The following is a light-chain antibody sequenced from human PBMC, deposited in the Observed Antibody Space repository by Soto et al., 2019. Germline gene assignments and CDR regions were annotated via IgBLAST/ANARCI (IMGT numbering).Light chain of an antibody. CDR2: WAS. Sequence: DIGMTRSPASLPVSLGERATINCKSSQSVLYTSNNKNYLAWYQQKPGQSPKLLIYWASTRESGVPDRFSGSGSGTDFTLTISSLQAEDVAVYYCQQYYSNPRTFGQGTKVDIK. CDR1: QSVLYTSNNKNY. CDR3: QQYYSNPRT. V-gene: IGKV4-1*01. J-gene: IGKJ1*01.